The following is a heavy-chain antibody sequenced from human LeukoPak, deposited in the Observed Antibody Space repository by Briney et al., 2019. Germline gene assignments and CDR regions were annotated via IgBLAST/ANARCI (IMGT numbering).Heavy chain of an antibody. CDR2: INSDGSAT. CDR1: GFTFSSYW. V-gene: IGHV3-74*01. J-gene: IGHJ4*02. Sequence: GESLRLSCAASGFTFSSYWMHWVRQAPGKGLVWVSRINSDGSATAYADSVKGRFTISRDNAENTLYLQMNSLRAEDTAVYYCARGTAGYHSSYFDYWGQGTLVTVSS. D-gene: IGHD3-16*02. CDR3: ARGTAGYHSSYFDY.